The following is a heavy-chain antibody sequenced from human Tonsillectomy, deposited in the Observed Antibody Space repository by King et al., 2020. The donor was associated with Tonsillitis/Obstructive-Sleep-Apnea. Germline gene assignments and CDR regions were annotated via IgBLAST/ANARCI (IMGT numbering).Heavy chain of an antibody. CDR2: INHSGST. J-gene: IGHJ6*03. CDR1: GGSFSGYY. CDR3: ARDAVLTDATHSWFMDV. D-gene: IGHD2-8*01. V-gene: IGHV4-34*01. Sequence: VQLQQWGAGLLKPSETLSLTCAVYGGSFSGYYWSWIRQPPGKGLEWIGEINHSGSTKYNPSLKSRVTISVDTSKNQFSLKLNSVTAAATAVYYCARDAVLTDATHSWFMDVWGKGTTVTVSS.